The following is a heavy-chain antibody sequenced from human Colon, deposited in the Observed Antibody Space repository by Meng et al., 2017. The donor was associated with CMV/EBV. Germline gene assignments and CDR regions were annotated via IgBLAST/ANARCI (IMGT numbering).Heavy chain of an antibody. Sequence: GGSLRLSCAASGFTFSSYGMSWVRQAPGKGLEWVSVISSSSSYIYYADSVKGRFTISRDNAKNSLYLQMNSLRAEDTAVYYCARGRMVYVDYWGQGTLVTVSS. D-gene: IGHD2-8*01. CDR2: ISSSSSYI. CDR1: GFTFSSYG. J-gene: IGHJ4*02. V-gene: IGHV3-21*01. CDR3: ARGRMVYVDY.